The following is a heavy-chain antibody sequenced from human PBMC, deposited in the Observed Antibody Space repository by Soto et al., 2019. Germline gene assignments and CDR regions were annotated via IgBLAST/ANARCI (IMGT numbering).Heavy chain of an antibody. V-gene: IGHV4-34*01. J-gene: IGHJ5*02. Sequence: SETLSLTCDVYGGSFIDYYWSWIRQPPGKGLEWIGEINHSGSTIYNPSLKSRVTISIDTSKNQFSLNLRFVTAADTAVYYCGRYGRGDQTFGRFAPGGRETLATLSS. CDR3: GRYGRGDQTFGRFAP. D-gene: IGHD3-16*01. CDR2: INHSGST. CDR1: GGSFIDYY.